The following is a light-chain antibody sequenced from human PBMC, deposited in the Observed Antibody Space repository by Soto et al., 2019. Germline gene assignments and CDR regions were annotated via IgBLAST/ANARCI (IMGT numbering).Light chain of an antibody. CDR2: EDN. J-gene: IGLJ7*01. Sequence: NFMLTQPHSVSESPGKTVTISCTRSSGSIASNYVQWYQQRPGSAPTTVIYEDNQRPSGVPDRFSGSIDSSSNSASLTISGLKTEDEADYYCQSYDSSKHAGFGGGTQLTVL. CDR3: QSYDSSKHAG. CDR1: SGSIASNY. V-gene: IGLV6-57*04.